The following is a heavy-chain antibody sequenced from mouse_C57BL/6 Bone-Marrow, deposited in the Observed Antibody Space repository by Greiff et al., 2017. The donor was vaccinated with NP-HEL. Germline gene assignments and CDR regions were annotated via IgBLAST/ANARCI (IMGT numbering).Heavy chain of an antibody. Sequence: DVQLVESGGGLVKPGGSLKLSCAASGFTFSDYGMHWVRQAPEKGLEWVAYISSGSSTIYYADTVKGRFTISRDNAKNTLFLQMTSLRSEDTAMYYCATAYYYGSRYYAMDYWGQGTSVTVSS. CDR3: ATAYYYGSRYYAMDY. J-gene: IGHJ4*01. CDR1: GFTFSDYG. CDR2: ISSGSSTI. D-gene: IGHD1-1*01. V-gene: IGHV5-17*01.